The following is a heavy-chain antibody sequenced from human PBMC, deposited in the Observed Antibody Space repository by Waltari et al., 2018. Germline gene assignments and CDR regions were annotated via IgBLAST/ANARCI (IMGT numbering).Heavy chain of an antibody. CDR3: ARDPCSGGSCPLS. V-gene: IGHV3-21*01. D-gene: IGHD2-15*01. CDR1: GFPFSSYH. Sequence: EVQLVESGGGLVKPGGSLSLSCAASGFPFSSYHMNLVRQAPGKGLEWVSSISSSSGYIYYADSVKGRFTISRDNAKNSLYLQMNSLRAEDTAVYYCARDPCSGGSCPLSWGQGTLVTVSS. CDR2: ISSSSGYI. J-gene: IGHJ5*02.